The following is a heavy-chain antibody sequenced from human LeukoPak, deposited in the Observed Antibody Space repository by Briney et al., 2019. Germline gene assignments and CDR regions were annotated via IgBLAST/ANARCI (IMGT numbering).Heavy chain of an antibody. CDR3: ASSGSFRQQLVK. Sequence: SETLSLTCTVSGGSINSYYWSWIRPPPGKGLEWIGYIYYSGSTNYNPSLKSRVTISVDTSKNQFSLKLSSVTAADTAVYYCASSGSFRQQLVKWGQGTLVTVSS. CDR1: GGSINSYY. J-gene: IGHJ4*02. V-gene: IGHV4-59*01. D-gene: IGHD6-13*01. CDR2: IYYSGST.